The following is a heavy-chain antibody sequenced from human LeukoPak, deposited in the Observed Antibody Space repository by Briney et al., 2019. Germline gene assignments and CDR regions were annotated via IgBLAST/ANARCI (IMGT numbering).Heavy chain of an antibody. CDR2: INHSGST. CDR1: GGSFSGYY. D-gene: IGHD6-19*01. J-gene: IGHJ6*03. CDR3: ARAPETSSGWSYYYMDV. Sequence: SETLSLTCAVYGGSFSGYYWSWIRQPPGKGLEWIGEINHSGSTNYNPSLKSRVTISVDTSKNQFSLKLSSVTAADTAVYYCARAPETSSGWSYYYMDVWGKGTTVTVSS. V-gene: IGHV4-34*01.